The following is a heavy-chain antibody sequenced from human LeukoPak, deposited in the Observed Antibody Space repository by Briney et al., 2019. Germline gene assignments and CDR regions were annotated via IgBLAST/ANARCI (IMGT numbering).Heavy chain of an antibody. Sequence: GGXLRLSYAASGFTFSSYSMNWVRQAPGKGLEWVSSITSSSSYIYYAESVKGRFTISRGNAKNSLYLQMNSLRAEDTAVYYCARVSMIVVVNDAFDIWGQGTMVTVSS. J-gene: IGHJ3*02. CDR1: GFTFSSYS. CDR2: ITSSSSYI. D-gene: IGHD3-22*01. CDR3: ARVSMIVVVNDAFDI. V-gene: IGHV3-21*01.